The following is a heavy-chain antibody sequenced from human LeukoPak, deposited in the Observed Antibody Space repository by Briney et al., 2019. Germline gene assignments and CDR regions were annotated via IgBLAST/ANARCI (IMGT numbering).Heavy chain of an antibody. CDR3: ARDGTTGTGRGIYYYYYYMDV. CDR1: GGSFSGYY. D-gene: IGHD1-1*01. J-gene: IGHJ6*03. CDR2: INHSGST. Sequence: SETLSLTCAVYGGSFSGYYWSWIRQPPGKGLEWIGEINHSGSTNYNPSLKSRVTISVDTSKNQFSLKLSSVTAADTAVYYCARDGTTGTGRGIYYYYYYMDVWGKGTTVTVSS. V-gene: IGHV4-34*01.